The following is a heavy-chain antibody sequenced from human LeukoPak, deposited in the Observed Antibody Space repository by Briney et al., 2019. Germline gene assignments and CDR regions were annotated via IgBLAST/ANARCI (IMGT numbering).Heavy chain of an antibody. D-gene: IGHD4-17*01. CDR1: GFSFSSYG. Sequence: GGSLRLSCAASGFSFSSYGMSWVRQAPGKGLEWVSSISGSGGDTYYADSVKGRFTISRDNSKNTLNLQVNSLRTEDTAIYYCAKARGSDYGDYVIFDYWAREPWSPSPQ. J-gene: IGHJ4*02. V-gene: IGHV3-23*01. CDR2: ISGSGGDT. CDR3: AKARGSDYGDYVIFDY.